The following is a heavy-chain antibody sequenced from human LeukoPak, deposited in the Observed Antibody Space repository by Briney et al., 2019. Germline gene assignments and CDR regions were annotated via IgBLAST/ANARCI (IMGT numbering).Heavy chain of an antibody. Sequence: GGSLRLSCAASGFTFSSYAMSWVRQAPGKGLEWVSAISGSGGSTYYADSVKGRFTISRDNSKNTLYLQMNSLRAEDTAVYYCAKDREDYYDSSGYQTLDYWGQGTLVTVSS. CDR2: ISGSGGST. J-gene: IGHJ4*02. V-gene: IGHV3-23*01. CDR1: GFTFSSYA. CDR3: AKDREDYYDSSGYQTLDY. D-gene: IGHD3-22*01.